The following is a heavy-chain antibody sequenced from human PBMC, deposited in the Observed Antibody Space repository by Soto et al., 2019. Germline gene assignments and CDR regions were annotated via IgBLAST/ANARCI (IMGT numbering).Heavy chain of an antibody. V-gene: IGHV4-30-2*01. Sequence: SETLSLTCAVSGGSVSSGVFSWNWIRQPPGQGLEWIGYISHGGSPHYTPSLRSRVSISVDRSKNVISLKLTSMTPADTAVYFCARGHYYYATDVWGQGTTVTVSS. CDR1: GGSVSSGVFS. CDR2: ISHGGSP. J-gene: IGHJ6*02. CDR3: ARGHYYYATDV.